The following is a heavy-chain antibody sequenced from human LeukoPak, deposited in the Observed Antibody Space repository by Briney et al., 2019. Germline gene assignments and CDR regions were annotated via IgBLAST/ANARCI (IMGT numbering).Heavy chain of an antibody. Sequence: GASVTVSCTASGYTFTIYDINWVRQATGQGLEWMGWMNPNSGNTGYAQKFQGRVTITRNTSISTAYMELSSLRSEDTAMYYCARGSASYYDFWSGYSYYYYYMDVWGKGTTVTVSS. CDR2: MNPNSGNT. CDR3: ARGSASYYDFWSGYSYYYYYMDV. CDR1: GYTFTIYD. J-gene: IGHJ6*03. V-gene: IGHV1-8*03. D-gene: IGHD3-3*01.